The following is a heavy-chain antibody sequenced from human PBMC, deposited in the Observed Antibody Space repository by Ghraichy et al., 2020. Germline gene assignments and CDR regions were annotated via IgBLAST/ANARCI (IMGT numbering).Heavy chain of an antibody. Sequence: SETLSLTCTVSGGSISSYYWSWIRQPPGKGLEWIGYIYYSGSTNYNPSLKSRVTISVDTSKNQFSLKLSSVTAADTAVYYCARGGAIAAEYSYYGMDVWGQGTTVTVSS. D-gene: IGHD6-13*01. CDR1: GGSISSYY. CDR3: ARGGAIAAEYSYYGMDV. V-gene: IGHV4-59*01. CDR2: IYYSGST. J-gene: IGHJ6*02.